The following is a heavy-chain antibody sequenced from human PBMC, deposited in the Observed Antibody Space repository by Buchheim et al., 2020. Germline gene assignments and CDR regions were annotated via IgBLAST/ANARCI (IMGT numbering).Heavy chain of an antibody. CDR3: VRSYCGGDCYSTPFGY. CDR1: GFTFSSYS. V-gene: IGHV3-21*01. CDR2: ISSRSSYI. J-gene: IGHJ4*02. D-gene: IGHD2-21*02. Sequence: EVQLVESGGGLVKPGGSLRLSCAASGFTFSSYSMNWVRQAPGKGLEWVSSISSRSSYIYYADQVKGRFTISRDNAKYHLYPQMNSLTDEDTAVYYCVRSYCGGDCYSTPFGYWGQGTL.